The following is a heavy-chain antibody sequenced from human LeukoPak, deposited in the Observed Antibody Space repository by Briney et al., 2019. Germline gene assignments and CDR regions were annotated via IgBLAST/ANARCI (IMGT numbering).Heavy chain of an antibody. CDR3: AKEFNRGLPDY. D-gene: IGHD2-21*01. Sequence: GGSLRLSCTASGFTFSIYAMNWVRQAPGKGLEWVAVISYDGSNEYYADSVKGRFTISRDNSKNTLYLQMSSLRAEDTAVYYCAKEFNRGLPDYWGQGTLVTVPS. J-gene: IGHJ4*02. CDR2: ISYDGSNE. CDR1: GFTFSIYA. V-gene: IGHV3-30*18.